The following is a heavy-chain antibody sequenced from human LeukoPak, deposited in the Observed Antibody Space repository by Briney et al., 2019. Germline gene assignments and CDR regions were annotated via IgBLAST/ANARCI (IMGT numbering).Heavy chain of an antibody. D-gene: IGHD2-2*01. CDR3: AKSLDIVVVPAAMDYYYYMDV. Sequence: SVKVSCKASGGTFSSYAISWVRQAPGQGLEWMGRIIPIFGTANYAQKFQGRVTITADESTSTAYMELSSLRSEDTAVYYCAKSLDIVVVPAAMDYYYYMDVWGKGTTVTVSS. V-gene: IGHV1-69*13. CDR1: GGTFSSYA. J-gene: IGHJ6*03. CDR2: IIPIFGTA.